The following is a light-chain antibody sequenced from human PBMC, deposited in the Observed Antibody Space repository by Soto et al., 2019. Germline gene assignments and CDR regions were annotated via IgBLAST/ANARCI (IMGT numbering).Light chain of an antibody. Sequence: EILFTQSPATLSLSPVERATLSCMASQNIASYLLWYQQKPGQAPRLLIYDASNRATGIPARFSGSGSETDFTLTISSLEPEDFAVYYCQQRSKWPPITFGQGTRLEIK. CDR3: QQRSKWPPIT. J-gene: IGKJ5*01. CDR2: DAS. CDR1: QNIASY. V-gene: IGKV3-11*01.